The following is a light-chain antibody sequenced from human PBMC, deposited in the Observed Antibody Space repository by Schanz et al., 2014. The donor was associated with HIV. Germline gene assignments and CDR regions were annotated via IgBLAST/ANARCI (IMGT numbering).Light chain of an antibody. CDR1: ESVSDK. Sequence: EIVLTQSPGTLSLSPGERATLACRASESVSDKVAWYQRIPGQAPRLLIYDSSSRATGISARFSGSGSGTEFTLTISGLEPEDFAVYYWQQYGVSPPSTFGQGTKVEIK. J-gene: IGKJ1*01. V-gene: IGKV3-20*01. CDR3: QQYGVSPPST. CDR2: DSS.